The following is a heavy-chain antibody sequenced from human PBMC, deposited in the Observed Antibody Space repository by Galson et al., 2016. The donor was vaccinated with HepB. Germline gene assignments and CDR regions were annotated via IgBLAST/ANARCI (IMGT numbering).Heavy chain of an antibody. Sequence: CAISGDSVSSDVLAWNWLRQSPSRGLEWLGRAYYRSRWITDYEASPKGRLTVNPDTSKNQFSLELRSVTPEDTAVDYCARGGPNWNNGAFDVWGQGTTVTVSS. J-gene: IGHJ3*01. V-gene: IGHV6-1*01. CDR3: ARGGPNWNNGAFDV. D-gene: IGHD1/OR15-1a*01. CDR1: GDSVSSDVLA. CDR2: AYYRSRWIT.